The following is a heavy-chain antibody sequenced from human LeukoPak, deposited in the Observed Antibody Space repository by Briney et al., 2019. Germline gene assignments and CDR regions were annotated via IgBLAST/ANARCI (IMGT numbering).Heavy chain of an antibody. J-gene: IGHJ5*02. CDR2: INHSGST. D-gene: IGHD6-13*01. CDR3: ARDGSSWSRLVLNASGWFDP. V-gene: IGHV4-34*01. Sequence: PSETLSLTRAVYGGSFSGYYWSWIRQPPGKGLEWIGEINHSGSTNYNPSLKSRVTISVDTSKNQFSLKLSSVTAADTAVYYCARDGSSWSRLVLNASGWFDPWGQGTLVTVSS. CDR1: GGSFSGYY.